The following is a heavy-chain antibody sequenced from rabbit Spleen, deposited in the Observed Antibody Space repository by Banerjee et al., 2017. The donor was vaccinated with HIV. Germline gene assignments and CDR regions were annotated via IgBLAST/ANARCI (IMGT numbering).Heavy chain of an antibody. CDR1: GFSFSSSDY. V-gene: IGHV1S40*01. D-gene: IGHD7-1*01. CDR3: ARDTGTSFSSYGMDL. J-gene: IGHJ6*01. CDR2: IAGSSTGFT. Sequence: QSLEESGGGLVQPEGSLTLTCKASGFSFSSSDYICWVRQAPGKGLEWISCIAGSSTGFTYSATWATGRFTISKTSSTTVTLQMTSLTFADTATYFCARDTGTSFSSYGMDLWGQGTLVTVS.